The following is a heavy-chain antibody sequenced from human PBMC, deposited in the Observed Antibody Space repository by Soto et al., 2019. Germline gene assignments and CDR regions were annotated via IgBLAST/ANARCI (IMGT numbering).Heavy chain of an antibody. CDR3: ARLRITMISDAFDI. CDR1: VYTFTSYY. V-gene: IGHV1-46*01. J-gene: IGHJ3*02. D-gene: IGHD3-22*01. CDR2: INPSGGST. Sequence: XSVKVSCHASVYTFTSYYMHWVRQAPGQGLEWMGIINPSGGSTSYAQKFQGRVTMTRDTSTSTVYMELSSLRSEDTAVYYCARLRITMISDAFDIWGQGTMVTVSS.